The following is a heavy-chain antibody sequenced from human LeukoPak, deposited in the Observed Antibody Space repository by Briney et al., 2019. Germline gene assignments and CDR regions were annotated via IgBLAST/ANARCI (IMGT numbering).Heavy chain of an antibody. CDR3: AMRDWGSGFDI. V-gene: IGHV3-23*02. Sequence: GGSLRLSCAACGFIHRAYDLMGVSEATGKGLEWVSIINGGGDIMMYEDSVKRRFTISRDNSKNTFYLQMNSLGVEDTAVYYCAMRDWGSGFDIWGQGTMVTVSS. CDR2: INGGGDIM. J-gene: IGHJ3*02. D-gene: IGHD3-16*01. CDR1: GFIHRAYD.